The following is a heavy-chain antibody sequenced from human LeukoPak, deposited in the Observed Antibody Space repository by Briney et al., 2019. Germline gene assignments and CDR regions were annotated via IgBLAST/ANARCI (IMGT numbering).Heavy chain of an antibody. CDR1: GGSFSGYY. V-gene: IGHV4-34*01. CDR2: INHSGST. Sequence: TSETLSLTCAVYGGSFSGYYWSWIRQPPGKGLEWIGEINHSGSTNYNPSLKRRVTISVDTSKNQFSLKLSSVTVADTAVYYCARIGASSWYYFDYWGQGTLVTVSS. CDR3: ARIGASSWYYFDY. D-gene: IGHD6-13*01. J-gene: IGHJ4*02.